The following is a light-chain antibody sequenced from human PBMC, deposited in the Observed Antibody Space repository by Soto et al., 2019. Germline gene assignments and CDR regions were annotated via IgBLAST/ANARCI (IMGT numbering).Light chain of an antibody. CDR2: GVS. V-gene: IGKV3-20*01. J-gene: IGKJ1*01. Sequence: EIVLTQSPGTLSLSPGESATLSCRASQSVSNTKLAWYQQKPGQAPSLLIYGVSSRATGIPDRFSGSGSGTDFTLTISGLEPEDFAVYYCQQYSSSPRTFGQGTKVEIK. CDR3: QQYSSSPRT. CDR1: QSVSNTK.